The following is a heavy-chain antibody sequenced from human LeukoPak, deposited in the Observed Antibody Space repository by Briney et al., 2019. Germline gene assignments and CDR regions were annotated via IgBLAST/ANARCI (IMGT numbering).Heavy chain of an antibody. Sequence: GASVKVSCKASGGTFSSYAISWVRQAPGQWLEWMGGIIPIFGTANYAQKFQGRVTITTDESTSTAYMELSSLRSEDTAVYYCARSLRWDYYDSSGYYPYYFDYWGQGTLVTVSS. J-gene: IGHJ4*02. V-gene: IGHV1-69*05. CDR1: GGTFSSYA. CDR2: IIPIFGTA. D-gene: IGHD3-22*01. CDR3: ARSLRWDYYDSSGYYPYYFDY.